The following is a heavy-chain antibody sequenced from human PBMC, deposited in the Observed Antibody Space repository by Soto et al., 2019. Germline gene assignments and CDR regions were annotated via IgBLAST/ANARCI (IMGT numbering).Heavy chain of an antibody. CDR2: IYWNDDK. CDR3: APRNYEYGLDV. V-gene: IGHV2-5*01. Sequence: SGPTLVNPTQTLTLTCTFSGFSLSTSGVTVGWIRQPPGKALEWLALIYWNDDKRYIPSLKSRLTITKDTSKNQVVLTLTNMDPADPATYYCAPRNYEYGLDVWGQGTTVTVSS. J-gene: IGHJ6*01. CDR1: GFSLSTSGVT.